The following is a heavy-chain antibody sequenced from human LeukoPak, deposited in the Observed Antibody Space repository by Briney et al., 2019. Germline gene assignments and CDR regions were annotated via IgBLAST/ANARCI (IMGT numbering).Heavy chain of an antibody. CDR1: GGSFSSYA. Sequence: ASVKVSCKASGGSFSSYAISWVRQAPGQGLEWMGGIIPIFGTANYAQKFQGRVTITADESTSTAYMELSSLRSEDTAVYYCAAPSSIEEEGKGNAFDIWGQGTMVTVSS. V-gene: IGHV1-69*13. CDR2: IIPIFGTA. D-gene: IGHD2-2*01. J-gene: IGHJ3*02. CDR3: AAPSSIEEEGKGNAFDI.